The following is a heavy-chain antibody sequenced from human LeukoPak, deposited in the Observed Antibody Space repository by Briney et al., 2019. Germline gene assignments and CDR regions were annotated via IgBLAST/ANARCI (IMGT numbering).Heavy chain of an antibody. V-gene: IGHV3-23*01. J-gene: IGHJ4*02. Sequence: GGSLRLSCAASGFTFNSYDMNWVRQAPGKGLEWVSSINESGTGKEYADSVKGRFTISRDKSKNTLYLQMNSLRAEDTAVYYCSKERSHNNYFFDDWGQGTLVTVSS. CDR2: INESGTGK. D-gene: IGHD4-11*01. CDR3: SKERSHNNYFFDD. CDR1: GFTFNSYD.